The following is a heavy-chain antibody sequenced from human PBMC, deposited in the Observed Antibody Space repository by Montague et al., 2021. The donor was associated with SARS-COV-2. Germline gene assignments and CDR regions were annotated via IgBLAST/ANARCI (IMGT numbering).Heavy chain of an antibody. CDR3: ARDRYGQFDY. Sequence: TLSLTCSVSGDPISSAGYFWTWIRHHPTKGLEWIGYVYNTGSTDYSPSLKSRVSMSIDTSRNQLSLKMSSLTAADTAVYYCARDRYGQFDYWGQGTLVTVSS. D-gene: IGHD5-18*01. V-gene: IGHV4-31*03. J-gene: IGHJ4*02. CDR2: VYNTGST. CDR1: GDPISSAGYF.